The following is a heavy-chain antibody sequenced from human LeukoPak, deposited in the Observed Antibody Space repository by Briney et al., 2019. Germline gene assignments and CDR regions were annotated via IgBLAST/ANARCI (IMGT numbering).Heavy chain of an antibody. D-gene: IGHD6-13*01. V-gene: IGHV3-23*01. CDR3: AKDPHARIVAAVLQ. Sequence: GGSLRLSCTVSGYTFSSYALSWVRQAPGKGLEWVSIISGSGGITYYADSVVKGRFTISRDNSKNTLYLQLNSLRAEDTAVYYCAKDPHARIVAAVLQWGQGTLVTVSS. J-gene: IGHJ4*02. CDR2: ISGSGGIT. CDR1: GYTFSSYA.